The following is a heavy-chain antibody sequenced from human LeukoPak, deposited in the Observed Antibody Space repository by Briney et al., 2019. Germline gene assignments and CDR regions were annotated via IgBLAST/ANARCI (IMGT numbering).Heavy chain of an antibody. CDR3: ARSGGSGYYYGGVSFDP. CDR1: GGSISSYY. D-gene: IGHD3-22*01. J-gene: IGHJ5*02. CDR2: IYYSGST. V-gene: IGHV4-59*01. Sequence: SETLSLTCTVSGGSISSYYWSWIRQPPGKGLEWIGYIYYSGSTNYNPSLKSRVTVSVDTSKNQFSLKLSSVTAADTAVYYCARSGGSGYYYGGVSFDPWGQGTLVTVSS.